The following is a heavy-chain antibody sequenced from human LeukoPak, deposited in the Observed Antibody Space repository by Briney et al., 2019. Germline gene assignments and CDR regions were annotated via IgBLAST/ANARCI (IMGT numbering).Heavy chain of an antibody. D-gene: IGHD3-3*01. J-gene: IGHJ4*02. CDR2: IIPIFGTA. V-gene: IGHV1-69*13. CDR1: GGTFSSYA. Sequence: SVKVSCKASGGTFSSYAISWVRQAPGQELEWMGGIIPIFGTANYAQKFQGRVTITADESTSTAYMELSSLRSEDTAVYYCARGANSQGTIFGVAPKGSFDYWGQGTLVTVSS. CDR3: ARGANSQGTIFGVAPKGSFDY.